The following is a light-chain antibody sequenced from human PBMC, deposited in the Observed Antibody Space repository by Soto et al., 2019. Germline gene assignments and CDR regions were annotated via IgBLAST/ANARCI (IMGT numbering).Light chain of an antibody. J-gene: IGLJ1*01. Sequence: QSVLTQPASVSGSPGQSITISCTGTSSDVGSYNLVSWYQQHPGKAPKLMIYEGSKRPSGVSNRFSGSKSGNTASLTISGLQAEDEADYYCCLYAGSRTSLYVFGTGTKLTVL. CDR1: SSDVGSYNL. CDR2: EGS. CDR3: CLYAGSRTSLYV. V-gene: IGLV2-23*01.